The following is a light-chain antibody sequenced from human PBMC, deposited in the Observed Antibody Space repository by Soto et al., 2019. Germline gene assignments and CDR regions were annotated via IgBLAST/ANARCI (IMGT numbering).Light chain of an antibody. CDR2: GAS. V-gene: IGKV3-15*01. J-gene: IGKJ1*01. CDR1: QSVSSN. CDR3: QQYNSWPWT. Sequence: EIVMTQSPATLSVSPGERATLSCRASQSVSSNLAWYQQNPGQAPRLLIYGASTRATGIPARFSGSGSETEFTLTISSLQSEDFAVYYCQQYNSWPWTFGQGTKV.